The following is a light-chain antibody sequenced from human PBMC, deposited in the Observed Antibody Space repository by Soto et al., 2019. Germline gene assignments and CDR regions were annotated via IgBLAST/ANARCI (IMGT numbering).Light chain of an antibody. CDR1: QSVSTN. J-gene: IGKJ1*01. CDR3: QQYLVTPWT. Sequence: EIVMTQSPATLSVSPGERATLSCRASQSVSTNLVWYQQKPGQAPRLLIYGASTRATGVPGRFTGSGSGTEFTLTISRLEPEDFAVYYCQQYLVTPWTFGQGTKVDIK. CDR2: GAS. V-gene: IGKV3-15*01.